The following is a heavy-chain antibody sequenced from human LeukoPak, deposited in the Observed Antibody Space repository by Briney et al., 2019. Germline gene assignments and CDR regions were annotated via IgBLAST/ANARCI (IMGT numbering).Heavy chain of an antibody. Sequence: PGTSVKVSCKASGFTFTSSAMQWVRQARGQRLEWIGWIVVGSGNTNYAQKFQERVTITRDMSTSTAYMELSSLRSEDTAAYYCAAWNVDTAMDPGDYWGQGTLVTVSS. CDR2: IVVGSGNT. J-gene: IGHJ4*02. CDR1: GFTFTSSA. D-gene: IGHD5-18*01. CDR3: AAWNVDTAMDPGDY. V-gene: IGHV1-58*02.